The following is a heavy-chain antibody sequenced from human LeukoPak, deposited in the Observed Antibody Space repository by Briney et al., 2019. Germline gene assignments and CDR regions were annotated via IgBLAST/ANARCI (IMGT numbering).Heavy chain of an antibody. Sequence: WASVEVSCKASGYTFTSYYMHWVRQAPGQGLEWMGIINPSGGSTSYAQKFQGRVTMTRDTSTSTVYMELSSLRSEDTAVYYCASPSLYCGGDCYYAFDIWGQGTMVTVSS. CDR2: INPSGGST. J-gene: IGHJ3*02. CDR3: ASPSLYCGGDCYYAFDI. CDR1: GYTFTSYY. D-gene: IGHD2-21*02. V-gene: IGHV1-46*01.